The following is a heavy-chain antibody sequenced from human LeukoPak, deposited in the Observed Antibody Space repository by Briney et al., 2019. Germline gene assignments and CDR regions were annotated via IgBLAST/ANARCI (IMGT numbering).Heavy chain of an antibody. Sequence: GGSLRLSCTASGFTFSDCDMNWFRQAPGKGLQWVSSISYMGDHRYYADSAKGRFTISKDNAKNSLYLQMDNLRADDTAVYYCGKAFPPLRVAAAGDYWGQGTLVTVSS. J-gene: IGHJ4*02. D-gene: IGHD6-25*01. CDR3: GKAFPPLRVAAAGDY. CDR2: ISYMGDHR. CDR1: GFTFSDCD. V-gene: IGHV3-21*06.